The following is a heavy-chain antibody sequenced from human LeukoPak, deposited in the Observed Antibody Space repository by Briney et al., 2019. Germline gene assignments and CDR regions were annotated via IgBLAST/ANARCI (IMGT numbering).Heavy chain of an antibody. J-gene: IGHJ6*03. CDR3: ARVERDYDYVWGSYRYSVYYYYMDV. Sequence: GASVKVSCKASGYTFTGYYMHWVRQAPGQGLEWMGWISAYNGNTNYAQKLQGRVTMTTDTSTSTAYMELRSLRSDDTAVYYCARVERDYDYVWGSYRYSVYYYYMDVWGKGTTVTVSS. D-gene: IGHD3-16*02. CDR2: ISAYNGNT. CDR1: GYTFTGYY. V-gene: IGHV1-18*04.